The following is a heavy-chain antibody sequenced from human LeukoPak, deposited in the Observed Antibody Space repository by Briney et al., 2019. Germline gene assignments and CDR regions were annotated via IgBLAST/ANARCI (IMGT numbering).Heavy chain of an antibody. V-gene: IGHV3-7*01. CDR3: ATARNIVVVPVSY. D-gene: IGHD2-21*02. Sequence: PGGSLRLSCAASGFTFSSYWMTWVRQAPGKGLEWVANIKQDGSEKYYVDSVKGRFTISRDNAKNSLYLQMNSLRAEDTAVYYCATARNIVVVPVSYWGQGTLVTVSS. CDR1: GFTFSSYW. CDR2: IKQDGSEK. J-gene: IGHJ4*02.